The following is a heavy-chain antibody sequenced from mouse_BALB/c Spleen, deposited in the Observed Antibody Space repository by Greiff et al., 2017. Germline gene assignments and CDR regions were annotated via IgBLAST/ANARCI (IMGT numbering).Heavy chain of an antibody. D-gene: IGHD1-1*01. CDR3: ARDIPGSSFDY. J-gene: IGHJ2*01. CDR1: GFTFTDYY. V-gene: IGHV7-3*02. CDR2: IRNKANGYTT. Sequence: EVKLLESGGGLVQPGGSLRLSCATSGFTFTDYYMSWVRQPPGKALEWLGFIRNKANGYTTEYSASVKGRFTISRDNSQSILYLQMNTLRAEDSATYYCARDIPGSSFDYWGQGTTLTVSS.